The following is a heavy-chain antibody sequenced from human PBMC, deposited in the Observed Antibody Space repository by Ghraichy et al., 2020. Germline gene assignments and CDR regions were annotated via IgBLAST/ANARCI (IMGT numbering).Heavy chain of an antibody. CDR1: GFTFSSYA. Sequence: GGSLRLSCSASGFTFSSYAMHWVRQAPGKGLEYVSAISSNGGSTYYADSVKGRFTISRENSKNTLYLQMSSLRAEDTAVYYCVKDSPPVDTAMALFDYWGQGTLVTVSS. V-gene: IGHV3-64D*06. CDR3: VKDSPPVDTAMALFDY. CDR2: ISSNGGST. J-gene: IGHJ4*02. D-gene: IGHD5-18*01.